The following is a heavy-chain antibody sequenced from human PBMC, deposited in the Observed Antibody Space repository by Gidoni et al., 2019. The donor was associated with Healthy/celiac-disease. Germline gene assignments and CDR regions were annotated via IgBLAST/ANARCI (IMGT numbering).Heavy chain of an antibody. J-gene: IGHJ6*02. CDR2: IYPGDSYT. V-gene: IGHV5-51*01. CDR3: ARHGLQGVFGYYYGMDV. CDR1: GYSFTIYW. Sequence: EVQLVQSGAEVKKPGESLKISCKGSGYSFTIYWIGWVRQMPGKGLEWMGIIYPGDSYTRYSPSFQGQVTISADKSISTAYLQWSSLKASDTAMYYCARHGLQGVFGYYYGMDVWGQGTTVTVSS. D-gene: IGHD2-21*01.